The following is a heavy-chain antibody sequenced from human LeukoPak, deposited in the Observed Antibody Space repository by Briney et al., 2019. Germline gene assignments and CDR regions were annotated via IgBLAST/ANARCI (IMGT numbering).Heavy chain of an antibody. CDR3: ARYQPPDFDY. CDR1: GGSISSYY. CDR2: ICYNGDT. J-gene: IGHJ4*02. D-gene: IGHD1-14*01. V-gene: IGHV4-59*01. Sequence: SETLSLTCTVSGGSISSYYWSWIRQSPGKALEWIGYICYNGDTYYNPSLKSRVTISLDKSKSQFSLKLGSVTAADTAVYYCARYQPPDFDYWGQGTLVTVSS.